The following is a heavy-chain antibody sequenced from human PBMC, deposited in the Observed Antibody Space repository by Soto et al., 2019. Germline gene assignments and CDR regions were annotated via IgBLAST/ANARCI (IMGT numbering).Heavy chain of an antibody. V-gene: IGHV1-18*04. J-gene: IGHJ5*02. CDR3: ARDLYYGSGSYRWFDP. Sequence: ASVKVSCKASGYTFTSYGISWVRRAPGQGLEWMGWISAYNGNTNYAQKLQGRVTMTTETSTSTAYMELRSLRSDDTAVYYRARDLYYGSGSYRWFDPWGQGTLVTVS. CDR2: ISAYNGNT. CDR1: GYTFTSYG. D-gene: IGHD3-10*01.